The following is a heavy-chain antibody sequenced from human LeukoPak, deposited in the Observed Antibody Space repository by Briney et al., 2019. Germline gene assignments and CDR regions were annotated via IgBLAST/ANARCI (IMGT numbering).Heavy chain of an antibody. CDR1: GFTFTDEY. V-gene: IGHV1-2*02. CDR3: ARDPKSQLLLDY. CDR2: INPYSGAI. J-gene: IGHJ4*02. D-gene: IGHD2-2*01. Sequence: GASVKVSCKSSGFTFTDEYIHWVRQAPGQGLEWMGWINPYSGAINYAQKFQGRVTLTRDTSISTAYMELSRLTSGDTAEYYCARDPKSQLLLDYWGQGTLVTVSS.